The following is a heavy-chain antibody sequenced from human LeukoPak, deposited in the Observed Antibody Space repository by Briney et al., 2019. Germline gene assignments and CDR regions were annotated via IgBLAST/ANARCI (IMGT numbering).Heavy chain of an antibody. Sequence: SETLSLTCAVYGGSFSGYYWSWIRQPPGNGLDWIGEINHSGSTNYNPSLKSRLTLSVDTSKNQFSLKLSSVTAADTAVYYCARGGQRSDIVVVPAAIRLDPWGQGTLVTVSS. D-gene: IGHD2-2*01. V-gene: IGHV4-34*01. CDR1: GGSFSGYY. CDR3: ARGGQRSDIVVVPAAIRLDP. J-gene: IGHJ5*02. CDR2: INHSGST.